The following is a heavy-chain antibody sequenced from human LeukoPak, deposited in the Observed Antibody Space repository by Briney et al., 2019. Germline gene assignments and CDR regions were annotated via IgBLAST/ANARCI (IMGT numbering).Heavy chain of an antibody. CDR3: AKGVGGSANYYYMDV. CDR2: IPYDGSNK. CDR1: GFAFSRHG. Sequence: GGSLRLSCAASGFAFSRHGIHWVRQAPGKGLEWVAFIPYDGSNKFYADSVKGRFTISRDNSKNTLYLQMNSLRAEDAAVYYCAKGVGGSANYYYMDVWGKGTTVTVSS. D-gene: IGHD3-10*01. V-gene: IGHV3-30*02. J-gene: IGHJ6*03.